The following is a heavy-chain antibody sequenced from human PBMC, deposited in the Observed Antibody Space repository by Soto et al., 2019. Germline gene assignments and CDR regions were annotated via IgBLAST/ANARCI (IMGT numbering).Heavy chain of an antibody. CDR2: IKNRANAYTT. V-gene: IGHV3-72*01. D-gene: IGHD3-10*01. CDR1: GFTFSDPY. Sequence: GGSLRLSCAASGFTFSDPYMDWVRQAPGKGLEWVGRIKNRANAYTTEYAASVKGRFSISRDDSKNSLFLQMNSLKTEDTAVYYCTRAPSYYGSGSHHWGQGTLVTVSS. CDR3: TRAPSYYGSGSHH. J-gene: IGHJ4*02.